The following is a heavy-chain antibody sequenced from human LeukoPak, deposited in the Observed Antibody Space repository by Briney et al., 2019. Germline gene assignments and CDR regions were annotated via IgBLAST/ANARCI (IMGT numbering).Heavy chain of an antibody. J-gene: IGHJ4*02. CDR3: ARAPSHRGFDY. CDR2: ISSPADTI. V-gene: IGHV3-23*01. Sequence: GGSLRLSCAASGFTFSTYVMAWVRQTPGKGLEWVSVISSPADTIYYADFLRGRFTISRDNSKYTLYLHLNSLGVDDTAVYYCARAPSHRGFDYWGQGTLVTVCS. CDR1: GFTFSTYV.